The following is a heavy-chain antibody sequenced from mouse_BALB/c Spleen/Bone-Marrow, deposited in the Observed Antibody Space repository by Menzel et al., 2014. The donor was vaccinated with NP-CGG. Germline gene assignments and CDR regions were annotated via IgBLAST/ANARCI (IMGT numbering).Heavy chain of an antibody. CDR2: INNNGGST. Sequence: EVQLVESGGGLVQPGGSLKLSCVASGFTFSSYGMSWVRQTPDKRLELVATINNNGGSTYYPDSVKGQFTISRDNAKNTLYLQMSSLKSEDTVMYYCARVYGWYFDVWGAGTTVTVSS. CDR1: GFTFSSYG. D-gene: IGHD1-1*01. V-gene: IGHV5-6-3*01. J-gene: IGHJ1*01. CDR3: ARVYGWYFDV.